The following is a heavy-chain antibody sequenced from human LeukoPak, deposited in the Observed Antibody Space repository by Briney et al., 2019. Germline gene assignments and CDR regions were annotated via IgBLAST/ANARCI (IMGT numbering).Heavy chain of an antibody. D-gene: IGHD3-22*01. J-gene: IGHJ2*01. V-gene: IGHV3-23*01. Sequence: GGSLRLSCAASGFTFSSYAMSWVRQAPGKGLEWVSAISGSGGSTYYADSVKGRFTISRDNSKNTLYLQMNSLRAEDTAVYYCARAYYYYDSSGYHGYFDLWGRGTLVTVSS. CDR2: ISGSGGST. CDR1: GFTFSSYA. CDR3: ARAYYYYDSSGYHGYFDL.